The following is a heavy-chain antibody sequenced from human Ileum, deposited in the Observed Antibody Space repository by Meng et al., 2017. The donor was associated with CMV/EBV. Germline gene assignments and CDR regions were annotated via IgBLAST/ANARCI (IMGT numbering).Heavy chain of an antibody. Sequence: GGSLRLSCVASGFTFSTYGMHWVRQAPGKGLEWVAFIRYDGTNKYYADSVKGRFTISRDNSKNTVSLQMHSLRADDTTVYYCARANAPSPYCGGDCYIEYWGQGMLVTVSS. CDR2: IRYDGTNK. D-gene: IGHD2-21*01. CDR3: ARANAPSPYCGGDCYIEY. J-gene: IGHJ4*02. V-gene: IGHV3-30*02. CDR1: GFTFSTYG.